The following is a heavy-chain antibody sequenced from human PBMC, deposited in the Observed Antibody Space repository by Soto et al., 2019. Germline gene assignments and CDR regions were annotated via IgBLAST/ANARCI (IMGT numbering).Heavy chain of an antibody. CDR2: IYYSGST. J-gene: IGHJ5*02. V-gene: IGHV4-59*01. CDR1: GGSISSYY. D-gene: IGHD6-19*01. CDR3: ARVGSSGWFRSWFDP. Sequence: SETLSLTCTVSGGSISSYYWSWIRQPPGKGLEWIGYIYYSGSTNYNPSLKSRVTISVDTSKNQFSLKLSSVTAADTAVYYCARVGSSGWFRSWFDPWGQGTLVTVSS.